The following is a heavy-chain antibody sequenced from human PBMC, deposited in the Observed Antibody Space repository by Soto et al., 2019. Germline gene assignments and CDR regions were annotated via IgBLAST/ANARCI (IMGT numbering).Heavy chain of an antibody. V-gene: IGHV4-30-4*01. Sequence: QVQLQESGPGLVKPSQTLSLTCTVSGGSISGGVYYWSWIRKPPGKGLEWIGYIFDSGSTYYNPSLKSRVTISVDSSKNQFSLRLSSVTAADTAVYYCAREIIPLTTDWYFDLWARGTLVTVSS. CDR3: AREIIPLTTDWYFDL. CDR2: IFDSGST. D-gene: IGHD4-17*01. J-gene: IGHJ2*01. CDR1: GGSISGGVYY.